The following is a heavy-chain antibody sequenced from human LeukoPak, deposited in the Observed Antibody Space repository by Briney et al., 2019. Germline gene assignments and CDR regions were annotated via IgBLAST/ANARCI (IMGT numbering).Heavy chain of an antibody. D-gene: IGHD3-10*01. V-gene: IGHV1-18*01. Sequence: ASVQVSCRASGYTFTVYYMHWVRQAPGQGLEWMAWISGYNGNTNYAQKFQGRVTMSTDTSTGTVYMELRSLRSADTAVYYCAKDSMVRGATLDHWGQGTLVTVSS. CDR2: ISGYNGNT. CDR1: GYTFTVYY. J-gene: IGHJ4*02. CDR3: AKDSMVRGATLDH.